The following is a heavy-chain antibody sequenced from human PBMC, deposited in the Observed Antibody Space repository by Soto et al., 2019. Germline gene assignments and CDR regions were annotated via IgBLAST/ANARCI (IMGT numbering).Heavy chain of an antibody. D-gene: IGHD6-13*01. CDR1: GFSFSLAW. CDR2: MKSYRGGGTT. Sequence: GGSLRLSCPATGFSFSLAWMNWVRQAPGKGLEWVGRMKSYRGGGTTDYAATVQGRFTISRDDSKNTLYLQMNSLKFEDTALYFCIWQQDFYYGKAVWGQGT. CDR3: IWQQDFYYGKAV. J-gene: IGHJ6*02. V-gene: IGHV3-15*07.